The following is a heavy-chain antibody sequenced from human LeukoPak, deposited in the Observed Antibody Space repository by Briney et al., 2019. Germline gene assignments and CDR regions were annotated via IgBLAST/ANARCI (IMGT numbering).Heavy chain of an antibody. CDR2: INPNSGDT. CDR3: ARGDLVRHYYYYMDV. J-gene: IGHJ6*03. D-gene: IGHD6-6*01. Sequence: ASVKVSCKASGYTFTGYYVHWVRQAPGQGLEWIGWINPNSGDTNYAQKFQGRVTMTRDTSISTAYMELSGLRSDDTAVYYCARGDLVRHYYYYMDVWGEGTTVTVSS. CDR1: GYTFTGYY. V-gene: IGHV1-2*02.